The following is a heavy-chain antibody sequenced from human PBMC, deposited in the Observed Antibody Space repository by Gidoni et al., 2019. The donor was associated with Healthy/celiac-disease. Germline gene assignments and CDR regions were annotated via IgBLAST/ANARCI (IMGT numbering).Heavy chain of an antibody. V-gene: IGHV5-51*01. J-gene: IGHJ4*02. Sequence: EVQLVQSGAEVKKPGESLKISWKGSGYRFTSYWIGWVRQMPGKGLEGMGIIYPGDSDTRYSPSFQGQVTISADKSISTAYLQWSSLKASDTAMYYCAKGGYCSGGSCYFDYWGQGTLVTVSS. D-gene: IGHD2-15*01. CDR3: AKGGYCSGGSCYFDY. CDR2: IYPGDSDT. CDR1: GYRFTSYW.